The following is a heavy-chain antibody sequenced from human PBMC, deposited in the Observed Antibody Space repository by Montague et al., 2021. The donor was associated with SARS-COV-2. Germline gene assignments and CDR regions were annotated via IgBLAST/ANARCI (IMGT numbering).Heavy chain of an antibody. D-gene: IGHD6-13*01. CDR3: ARVGRGSSWYEVAFDI. CDR1: GGSFSGYY. CDR2: INHSGST. Sequence: SETRSLTCAVYGGSFSGYYWSWIRRPPGKGLEWIGEINHSGSTNXNPSLKSRVTISVDTSKNQFSLKLSSVAAADTAVYYCARVGRGSSWYEVAFDIWGQGTMVTVSS. J-gene: IGHJ3*02. V-gene: IGHV4-34*01.